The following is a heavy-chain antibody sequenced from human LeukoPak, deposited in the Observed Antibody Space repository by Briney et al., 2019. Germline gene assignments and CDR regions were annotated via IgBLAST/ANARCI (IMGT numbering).Heavy chain of an antibody. D-gene: IGHD3-22*01. J-gene: IGHJ5*02. CDR1: GGSISSYY. V-gene: IGHV4-59*08. CDR2: IYYSGST. Sequence: SETLSLTCTVSGGSISSYYWSWIRQPPGKGLEWIGYIYYSGSTNYNPSLKSRVTISVDTSKNQFSLKLSSVTAADTAVYYCARLYYDSSRYPNWFDPWGQGTLVTVSS. CDR3: ARLYYDSSRYPNWFDP.